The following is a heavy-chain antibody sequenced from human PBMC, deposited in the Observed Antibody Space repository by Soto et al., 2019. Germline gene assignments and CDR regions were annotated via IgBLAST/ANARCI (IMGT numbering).Heavy chain of an antibody. J-gene: IGHJ4*02. CDR2: IIPILGIA. Sequence: SVKVSCKASGGTFSSYTISWVRHAPGQGLEWMGRIIPILGIANYAQKFQGRVTITADKSTSTAYMELSSLRSEDTAVYYCARDYYPDQELDYWGQGTLVTVSS. V-gene: IGHV1-69*04. CDR3: ARDYYPDQELDY. D-gene: IGHD3-10*01. CDR1: GGTFSSYT.